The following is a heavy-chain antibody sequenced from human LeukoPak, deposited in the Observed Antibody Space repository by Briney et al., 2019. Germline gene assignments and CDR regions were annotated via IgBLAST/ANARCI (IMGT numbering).Heavy chain of an antibody. J-gene: IGHJ5*02. D-gene: IGHD6-13*01. Sequence: TSETLSLTCTVSGGSISSSSYYWGWIRQPPGKGLEWIGSIYYSGSTYYNPSLKSRVTISVDTSKNQFSLKLSSVTAADTAVYYCARARRIAAAGTHWFDPWGQGTLVTVSS. V-gene: IGHV4-39*07. CDR1: GGSISSSSYY. CDR2: IYYSGST. CDR3: ARARRIAAAGTHWFDP.